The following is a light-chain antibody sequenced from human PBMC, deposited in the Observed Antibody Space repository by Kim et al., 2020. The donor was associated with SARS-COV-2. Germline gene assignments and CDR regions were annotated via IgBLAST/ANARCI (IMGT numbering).Light chain of an antibody. CDR3: QQYGSSPIT. Sequence: PGERSTRSCSASQSVSISRLAWYQQKPGQAPRLLIYGASSRATGIPDRFSGSGSGTDFTLSINRLEPEDFAVYDCQQYGSSPITFCQGTRLKIK. J-gene: IGKJ5*01. CDR1: QSVSISR. CDR2: GAS. V-gene: IGKV3-20*01.